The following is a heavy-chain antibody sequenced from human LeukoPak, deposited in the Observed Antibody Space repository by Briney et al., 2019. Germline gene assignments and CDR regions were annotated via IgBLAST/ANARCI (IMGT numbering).Heavy chain of an antibody. CDR1: GGSFSGYY. J-gene: IGHJ4*02. Sequence: SETLSLTCAVYGGSFSGYYWSWIRQPPGKGLEWIGEINHSGSTNYNPSLKSRVTISVDTSKNQFSLKLSSVTAADTAVYYCAGEMATVSGFDYWGQGTLVTVSS. D-gene: IGHD5-24*01. CDR3: AGEMATVSGFDY. V-gene: IGHV4-34*01. CDR2: INHSGST.